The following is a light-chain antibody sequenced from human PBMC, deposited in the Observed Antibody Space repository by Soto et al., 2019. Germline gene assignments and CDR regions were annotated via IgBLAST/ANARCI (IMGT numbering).Light chain of an antibody. V-gene: IGLV2-11*01. CDR3: CSYAGSYTFVV. CDR2: DVS. CDR1: SNDIGGYNY. J-gene: IGLJ2*01. Sequence: QSVLTQPRSVSGSPGQAVTISCTGTSNDIGGYNYVSWYQQHPDKAPKLMIFDVSQRPSGVPDRFSGSKSGNTASLTISGLRAEDEADYYCCSYAGSYTFVVFGGGTQLTVL.